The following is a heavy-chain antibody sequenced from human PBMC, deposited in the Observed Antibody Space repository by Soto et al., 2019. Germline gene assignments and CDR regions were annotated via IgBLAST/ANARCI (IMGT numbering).Heavy chain of an antibody. Sequence: GGSLRLSCAASGFTFSRDGMSWVRQAPGKGLEWVSLITDNGGSTYYADSVKGRFTISRDNTKNTLSLQMNSLRAEDTAVSYCAEEGATTTELAYWGQGARVTVS. D-gene: IGHD1-1*01. CDR1: GFTFSRDG. CDR3: AEEGATTTELAY. CDR2: ITDNGGST. J-gene: IGHJ4*02. V-gene: IGHV3-23*01.